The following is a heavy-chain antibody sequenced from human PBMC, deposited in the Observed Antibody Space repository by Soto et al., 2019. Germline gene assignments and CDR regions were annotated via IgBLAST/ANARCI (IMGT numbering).Heavy chain of an antibody. V-gene: IGHV3-7*01. Sequence: GGSLRLSCAASGFIFSSHWMGWVRRAPGKGLEWVAYIRQDGNEKYYVESVRGRFTLSRDNAKNSLYLQMDSLRAEDTAVYYCTRVGSERQFDYWGQGSLVTVSS. D-gene: IGHD1-1*01. CDR2: IRQDGNEK. CDR3: TRVGSERQFDY. CDR1: GFIFSSHW. J-gene: IGHJ4*02.